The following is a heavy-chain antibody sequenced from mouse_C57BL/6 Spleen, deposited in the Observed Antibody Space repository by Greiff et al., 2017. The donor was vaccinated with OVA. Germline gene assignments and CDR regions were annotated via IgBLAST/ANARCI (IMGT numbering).Heavy chain of an antibody. J-gene: IGHJ1*03. V-gene: IGHV1-72*01. CDR2: IDPNSGGT. Sequence: QVQLQQPGAELVKPGASVKLSCKASGYTFTSYWMPWVKQRPGRGLEWIGRIDPNSGGTKYNEKFKSKATLTVDKPSSTAYMQLSSLTSEDSAVYYCARERIGDYGTGYFDVWGTGTTVTVSS. CDR3: ARERIGDYGTGYFDV. CDR1: GYTFTSYW. D-gene: IGHD1-1*01.